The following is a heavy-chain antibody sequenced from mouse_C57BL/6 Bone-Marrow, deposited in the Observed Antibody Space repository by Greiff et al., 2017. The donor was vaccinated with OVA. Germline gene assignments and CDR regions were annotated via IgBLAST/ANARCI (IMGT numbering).Heavy chain of an antibody. V-gene: IGHV1-82*01. CDR1: GYAFSSSW. CDR2: IYPGDGDT. D-gene: IGHD2-12*01. CDR3: ARERIYDARSPYWYCDV. Sequence: VQLQQSGPELVKPGASVKISCKASGYAFSSSWMNWVKQRPGKGLEWIGRIYPGDGDTNYNGKFKGKATLTADKASSTAYMQLSSLKSEDSAVYFCARERIYDARSPYWYCDVGGTGTTGTVSS. J-gene: IGHJ1*03.